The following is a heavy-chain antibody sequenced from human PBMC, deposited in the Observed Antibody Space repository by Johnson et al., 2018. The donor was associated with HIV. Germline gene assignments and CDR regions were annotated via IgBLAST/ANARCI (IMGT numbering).Heavy chain of an antibody. J-gene: IGHJ3*02. D-gene: IGHD6-6*01. CDR3: ARHDSSSLQPRDAFDI. V-gene: IGHV3-30-3*01. CDR2: ISYDGSNK. Sequence: VQLVESGGGVVQPGRSLRLSCAASGFTFSSYAMHWVRQAPGKGLEWVAVISYDGSNKYYADSVKGRFTISRDNSKNTLYLQMNSLRAEDTAVYYCARHDSSSLQPRDAFDIWGQGTMVTVSS. CDR1: GFTFSSYA.